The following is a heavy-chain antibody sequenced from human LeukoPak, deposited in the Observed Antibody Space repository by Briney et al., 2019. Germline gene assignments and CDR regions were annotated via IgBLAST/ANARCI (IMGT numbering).Heavy chain of an antibody. J-gene: IGHJ4*02. D-gene: IGHD3-22*01. Sequence: PGGSLRLSCAASGFTFSSYAMSWVRQAPGKGLEWVSAISGSGGSTYYADSVKGRFTISRDNSKNTLYLQMNSLRAEDTAVYYCAKGRTGYYSKPPYYFDYWGQGTLVTVSS. V-gene: IGHV3-23*01. CDR3: AKGRTGYYSKPPYYFDY. CDR2: ISGSGGST. CDR1: GFTFSSYA.